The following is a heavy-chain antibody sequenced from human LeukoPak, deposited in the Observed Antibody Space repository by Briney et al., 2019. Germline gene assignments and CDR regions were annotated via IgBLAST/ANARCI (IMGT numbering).Heavy chain of an antibody. V-gene: IGHV4-59*08. CDR2: IYYSGST. J-gene: IGHJ5*02. Sequence: SETLSLTCTVSGGSISNYYWSWIRQSPGMGLGWIGYIYYSGSTNYNPSLQSRVTISVDTSKNQISLNLSSVTAADTAVYYCARHTRSWFGPWGQGTLVTVSS. CDR1: GGSISNYY. CDR3: ARHTRSWFGP.